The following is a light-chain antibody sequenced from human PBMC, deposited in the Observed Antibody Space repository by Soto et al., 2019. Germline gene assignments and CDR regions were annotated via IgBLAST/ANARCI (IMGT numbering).Light chain of an antibody. J-gene: IGKJ1*01. CDR2: GAS. CDR3: QQYNNWQGT. CDR1: QSVSSN. V-gene: IGKV3-15*01. Sequence: EIVMTQSPGTLSVSPGERATLSCRASQSVSSNLAWYQQKPGQAPRLLIYGASTRATGLPARFSGSGSGTEFTLTISSLQSEDFAVYYCQQYNNWQGTFGQGTKVEMK.